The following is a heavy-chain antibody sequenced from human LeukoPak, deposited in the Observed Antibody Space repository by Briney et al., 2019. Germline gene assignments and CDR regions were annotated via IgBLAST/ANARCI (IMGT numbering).Heavy chain of an antibody. D-gene: IGHD4-23*01. CDR2: IYYSGST. J-gene: IGHJ4*02. V-gene: IGHV4-31*03. CDR3: AREEASYGGNSGIDY. CDR1: GGSISSGGYY. Sequence: SETLSPTCTVSGGSISSGGYYWSWIRQHPGKGLEWIGYIYYSGSTYYNPSLKSRATISVDTSKNQFSLKLSSVTAADTAVYYCAREEASYGGNSGIDYWGQGTLVTVSS.